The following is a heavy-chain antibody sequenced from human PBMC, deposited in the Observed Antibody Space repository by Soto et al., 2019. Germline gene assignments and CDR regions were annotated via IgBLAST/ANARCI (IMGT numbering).Heavy chain of an antibody. Sequence: ASVKVSCKASGYTVTSYGISWVRQAPGQGLEWMGWISAYNGNTNYAQKLQGRVTMTTGTSTSTAYMELRSLRYDDTAVYYCARGSYMTHFDYWGKGTLVTVSS. CDR1: GYTVTSYG. V-gene: IGHV1-18*04. CDR3: ARGSYMTHFDY. J-gene: IGHJ4*02. D-gene: IGHD1-26*01. CDR2: ISAYNGNT.